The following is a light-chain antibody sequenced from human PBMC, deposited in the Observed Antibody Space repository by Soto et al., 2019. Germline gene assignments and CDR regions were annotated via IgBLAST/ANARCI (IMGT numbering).Light chain of an antibody. CDR2: AAS. J-gene: IGKJ2*01. Sequence: DVQMTQSPSSLSASVGDRVTITCRASQSVSTYLNWYQQKPGKAPKLLIHAASTLQSGVPSRFSGSGTGTDFTLTIDGLQPEDVATYCCQQTYFALHTFGQGTKVEI. CDR1: QSVSTY. CDR3: QQTYFALHT. V-gene: IGKV1-39*01.